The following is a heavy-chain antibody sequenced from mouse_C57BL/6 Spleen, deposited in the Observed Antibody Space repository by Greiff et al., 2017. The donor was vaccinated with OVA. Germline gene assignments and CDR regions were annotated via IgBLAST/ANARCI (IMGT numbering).Heavy chain of an antibody. D-gene: IGHD5-1*01. CDR2: INPNNGGT. V-gene: IGHV1-26*01. CDR3: ARWGSNYFDY. Sequence: VQLKQSGPELVKPGASVKISCKASGYTFTDYYMNWVKQSHGKSLEWIGDINPNNGGTSYNQKFKGKATLTVDKSSSTAYMELRSLTSEDSAVYYCARWGSNYFDYWGQGTTLTVSS. CDR1: GYTFTDYY. J-gene: IGHJ2*01.